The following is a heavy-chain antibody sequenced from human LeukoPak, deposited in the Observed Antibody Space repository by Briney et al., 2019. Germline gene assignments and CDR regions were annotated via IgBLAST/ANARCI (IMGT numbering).Heavy chain of an antibody. CDR1: GASSRSYY. CDR2: TYYSGSN. Sequence: SETLSLTCTVSGASSRSYYWTWIRLPPGKGLEWIGCTYYSGSNNYNPSLKSRVTISVDTSKNQLSLKLNSVTAADTAVYYCATGRDWFDPWGQGTLVTVSS. V-gene: IGHV4-59*01. D-gene: IGHD2-15*01. CDR3: ATGRDWFDP. J-gene: IGHJ5*02.